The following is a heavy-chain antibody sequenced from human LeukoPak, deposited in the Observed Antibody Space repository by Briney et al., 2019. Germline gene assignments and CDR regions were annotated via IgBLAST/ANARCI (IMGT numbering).Heavy chain of an antibody. J-gene: IGHJ4*02. CDR3: GRGPGYRSDY. D-gene: IGHD5-12*01. CDR2: ISYDGSNK. CDR1: GFTLSSYG. V-gene: IGHV3-30*03. Sequence: PGGSLRLSCAASGFTLSSYGMHWVRQAPGKGLEWVSVISYDGSNKYYADSVKGRFTISRDSAKKSLYLQMNSLRAEDTAVYYCGRGPGYRSDYWGQGTLVTVSS.